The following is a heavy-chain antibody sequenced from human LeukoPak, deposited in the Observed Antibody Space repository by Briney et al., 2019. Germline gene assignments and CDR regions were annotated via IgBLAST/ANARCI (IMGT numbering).Heavy chain of an antibody. CDR1: GFTFDSYA. J-gene: IGHJ4*02. V-gene: IGHV3-23*01. Sequence: GGSLRLSCAASGFTFDSYAMSWVRQAPGKGLEWVSAISGSGGSTYYADSVKGRFTISRDNSKNTLYLQMNSLRAEDTAVYYCARQVVAATTAFGYWGQGTLVTVSS. CDR3: ARQVVAATTAFGY. D-gene: IGHD2-15*01. CDR2: ISGSGGST.